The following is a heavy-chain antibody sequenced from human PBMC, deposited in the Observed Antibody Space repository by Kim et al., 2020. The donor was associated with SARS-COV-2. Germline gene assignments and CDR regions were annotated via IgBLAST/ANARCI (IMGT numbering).Heavy chain of an antibody. V-gene: IGHV3-33*01. J-gene: IGHJ4*02. CDR3: ARGGGSGWPKGSFDY. Sequence: GGSLRLSCAASGFTFSSYGMHWVRQAPGKGLEWVAVIWYDGSNKYYADSVKGRFTISRDNSKNTLYLQMNSLRAEDTAVYYCARGGGSGWPKGSFDYWGQGTLVTVSS. D-gene: IGHD6-19*01. CDR1: GFTFSSYG. CDR2: IWYDGSNK.